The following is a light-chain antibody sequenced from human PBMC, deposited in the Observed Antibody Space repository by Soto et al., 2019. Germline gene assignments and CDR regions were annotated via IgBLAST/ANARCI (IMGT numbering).Light chain of an antibody. CDR2: AAS. CDR3: LQDYNYFG. J-gene: IGKJ5*01. V-gene: IGKV1-39*01. CDR1: QSIRSY. Sequence: DIQMTQSLSSLSASVGDRVTITCRASQSIRSYLNWYQQKPGKAPKILIYAASSLQSGVPSRFSGVGSGTEFTLTIRSLQPEEFATDYCLQDYNYFGFGQGTRLEIK.